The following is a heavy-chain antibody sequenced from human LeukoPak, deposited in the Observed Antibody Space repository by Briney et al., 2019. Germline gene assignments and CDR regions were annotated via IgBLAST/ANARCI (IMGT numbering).Heavy chain of an antibody. CDR1: GYTLTEVS. CDR3: ATEIVGYGDVHYFDS. J-gene: IGHJ4*02. V-gene: IGHV1-24*01. D-gene: IGHD4-17*01. CDR2: FNPEDAET. Sequence: ASVKVSCKISGYTLTEVSMHWVRQAPEQGLEWMGGFNPEDAETIYARSFQGRLTVTEDTSTDTAYMELSSLRSEDTAMYYCATEIVGYGDVHYFDSWGQGTLVTVSS.